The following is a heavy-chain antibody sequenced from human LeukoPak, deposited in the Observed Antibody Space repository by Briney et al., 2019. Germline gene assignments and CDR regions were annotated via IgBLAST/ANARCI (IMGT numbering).Heavy chain of an antibody. D-gene: IGHD3-22*01. Sequence: GGSLRLSCAASGFTFSSYAMHWVRQAPGKGLEYVSAISSNGGSTYYANSVKGRFTISRDNSKNTLYLQMGSLRAEDMAVYYCARDGGYYDSSGYYYEDFDYWGQGTLVTVSS. CDR2: ISSNGGST. CDR3: ARDGGYYDSSGYYYEDFDY. J-gene: IGHJ4*02. V-gene: IGHV3-64*01. CDR1: GFTFSSYA.